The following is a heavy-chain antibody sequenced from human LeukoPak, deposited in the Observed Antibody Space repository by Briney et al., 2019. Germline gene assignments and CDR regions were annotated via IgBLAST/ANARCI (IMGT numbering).Heavy chain of an antibody. J-gene: IGHJ4*02. CDR2: ISGGTT. Sequence: GGSLRLSRAASGFTFNTFNMDWVRQAPGKGLEWIGFISGGTTEYAASVKGRFTISRDDSTSIAYLQMNSLTTEDTAVYYCSRGSGWLSVYWGQGTLVTVSS. D-gene: IGHD6-19*01. CDR3: SRGSGWLSVY. V-gene: IGHV3-49*04. CDR1: GFTFNTFN.